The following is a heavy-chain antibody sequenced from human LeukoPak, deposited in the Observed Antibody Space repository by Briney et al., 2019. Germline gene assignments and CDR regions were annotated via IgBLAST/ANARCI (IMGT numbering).Heavy chain of an antibody. CDR3: ARGGGYCSSTSCYSWDY. J-gene: IGHJ4*02. V-gene: IGHV3-20*01. D-gene: IGHD2-2*01. Sequence: GSLRLSCAASGFTFDDYGMSWVRQAPGKGLEWVSGINWNGGSTGYADSVKGRFTISRDNAKNSLYLQMNSLRAEDTALYHCARGGGYCSSTSCYSWDYWGQGTLVTVSS. CDR2: INWNGGST. CDR1: GFTFDDYG.